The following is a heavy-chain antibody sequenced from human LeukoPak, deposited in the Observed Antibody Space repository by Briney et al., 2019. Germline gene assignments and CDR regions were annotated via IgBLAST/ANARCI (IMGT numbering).Heavy chain of an antibody. CDR3: ARDYTATGGMDV. Sequence: PGGSLRLSCVASGFTLSTYWMNWVRQAPGKGLEWVANIMQDRSVQHYVDSVKGRFTISRDNAKNSLYLQMNSLRAEDTALYYCARDYTATGGMDVWGQGTTVTVS. D-gene: IGHD2-21*02. CDR2: IMQDRSVQ. J-gene: IGHJ6*02. V-gene: IGHV3-7*01. CDR1: GFTLSTYW.